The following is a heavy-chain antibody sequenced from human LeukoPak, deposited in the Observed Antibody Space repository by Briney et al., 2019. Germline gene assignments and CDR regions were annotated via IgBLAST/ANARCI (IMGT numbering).Heavy chain of an antibody. V-gene: IGHV4-4*02. Sequence: SETLSLTCAVSGRSISSNDWWIWVRQSPEKGLDWIGEIYHDGSTNYNPSLKSRVTISMDKSKNQLSLKLNFVTAADTAVYYCARDRGGYTYSHDYWGQGTLVTVSS. CDR1: GRSISSNDW. J-gene: IGHJ4*02. CDR3: ARDRGGYTYSHDY. D-gene: IGHD5-18*01. CDR2: IYHDGST.